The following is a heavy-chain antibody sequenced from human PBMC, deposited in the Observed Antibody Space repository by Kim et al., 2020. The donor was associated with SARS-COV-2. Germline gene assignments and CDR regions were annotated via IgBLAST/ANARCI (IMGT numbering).Heavy chain of an antibody. CDR3: ARGLQYYDILTGYYGGAFDI. V-gene: IGHV4-34*01. CDR1: GGSFSGYY. CDR2: INHSGST. J-gene: IGHJ3*02. Sequence: SETLSLTCAVYGGSFSGYYWSWIRQPPGKGLEWIGEINHSGSTNYNPSLKSRVTISVDTSRNQFSLKLSSVTAADTAVYYCARGLQYYDILTGYYGGAFDIWGQGTMVTVSS. D-gene: IGHD3-9*01.